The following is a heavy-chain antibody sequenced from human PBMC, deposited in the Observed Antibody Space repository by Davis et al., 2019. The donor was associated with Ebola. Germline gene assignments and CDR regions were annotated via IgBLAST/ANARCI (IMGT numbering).Heavy chain of an antibody. J-gene: IGHJ5*02. CDR2: IYHSGST. V-gene: IGHV4-30-2*01. D-gene: IGHD3-22*01. CDR3: ARGAYSSGYRNGFDP. CDR1: GGSISSDNYS. Sequence: PSETLSLTCAVSGGSISSDNYSWSWIRQPPGKGLEWIGYIYHSGSTFYNPSLKSRVTISVDTSKNQFSLKLSSVTAADTAVYYCARGAYSSGYRNGFDPWGQGTLVTVSS.